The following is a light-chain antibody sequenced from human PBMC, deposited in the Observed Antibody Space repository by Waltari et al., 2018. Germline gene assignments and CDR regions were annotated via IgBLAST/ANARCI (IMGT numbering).Light chain of an antibody. J-gene: IGKJ4*01. CDR3: QQYSKWPPLT. V-gene: IGKV3-15*01. Sequence: EIVMTQSPATLSVSPGERATLSCRASESVSGSLAWYQQRPGQAPRLLIYGASIRATGTAARFSGSGSGTEFTLTISSLQSEDFAVYYCQQYSKWPPLTFGGGTKVEIK. CDR2: GAS. CDR1: ESVSGS.